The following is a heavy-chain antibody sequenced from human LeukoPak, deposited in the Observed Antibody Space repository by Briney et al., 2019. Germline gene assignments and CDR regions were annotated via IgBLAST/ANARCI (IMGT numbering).Heavy chain of an antibody. J-gene: IGHJ4*02. Sequence: GGSLRLSCAASGFTFSSYWMSWVRQAPGKGLEWVANIKQDGSEKYYVDSVKGRFTISRDNSKNTLYLQMNSLRAEDTAVYYCAKGPLYWSATPLDYWGQGTLVTVSS. CDR2: IKQDGSEK. CDR3: AKGPLYWSATPLDY. CDR1: GFTFSSYW. V-gene: IGHV3-7*01. D-gene: IGHD2-15*01.